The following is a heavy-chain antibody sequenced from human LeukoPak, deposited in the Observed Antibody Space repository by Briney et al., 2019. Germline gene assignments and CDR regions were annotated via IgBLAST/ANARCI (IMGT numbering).Heavy chain of an antibody. CDR1: GFTFSSYA. CDR3: ARGSGNSYGHGYPADY. J-gene: IGHJ4*02. CDR2: IKQDGSEK. V-gene: IGHV3-7*01. Sequence: GGSLRLSCAASGFTFSSYAMHWVRQAPGKGLEWVANIKQDGSEKYYVDSVKGRFTISRDNAKNSLYLQMNSLRAEDTAVYYCARGSGNSYGHGYPADYWGQGTLVTVSS. D-gene: IGHD5-18*01.